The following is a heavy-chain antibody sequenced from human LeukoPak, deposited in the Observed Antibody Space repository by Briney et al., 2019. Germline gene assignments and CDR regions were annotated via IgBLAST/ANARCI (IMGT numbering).Heavy chain of an antibody. CDR3: TSSYCSGANCYAFDY. Sequence: GGSLTLSCVTAGFTFSIYSMNWDRHAPGTGLEWVSCISKNSINIDYGGSVKGRFTISRDNAKNSLYLQMNSLRAEDTAVYYCTSSYCSGANCYAFDYWGQGTLVTVSS. CDR2: ISKNSINI. D-gene: IGHD2-15*01. V-gene: IGHV3-21*04. J-gene: IGHJ4*02. CDR1: GFTFSIYS.